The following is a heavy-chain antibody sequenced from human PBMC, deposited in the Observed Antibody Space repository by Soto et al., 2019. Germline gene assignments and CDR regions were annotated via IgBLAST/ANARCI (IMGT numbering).Heavy chain of an antibody. CDR2: IYSSGST. CDR3: ARDLSSPRLFDY. J-gene: IGHJ4*02. CDR1: GGSISNYY. Sequence: QVQLKESGPGLVKTSETLSLTCTVSGGSISNYYWSWIRQHAGRGLEWIGRIYSSGSTNYNPSLKNRVTMSIDTSKNQFSLKWTSVTAADTAVYYCARDLSSPRLFDYWGQGTLVTVSS. V-gene: IGHV4-4*07. D-gene: IGHD6-13*01.